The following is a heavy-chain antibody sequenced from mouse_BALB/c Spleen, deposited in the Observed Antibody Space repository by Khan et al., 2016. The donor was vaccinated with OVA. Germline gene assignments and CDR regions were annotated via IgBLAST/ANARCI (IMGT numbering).Heavy chain of an antibody. Sequence: QVQLKESGAELMKPGASVKISCKPTGYTFSSYWIGWVKQRPGHGLEWIGEILPGSNSTNYNERFQGQATITADTSSNTAYMQLSSLTSEDSAIYYCARGNYYGSTSWFDYWGQGTLVTVSA. V-gene: IGHV1-9*01. J-gene: IGHJ3*01. CDR2: ILPGSNST. CDR3: ARGNYYGSTSWFDY. CDR1: GYTFSSYW. D-gene: IGHD1-1*01.